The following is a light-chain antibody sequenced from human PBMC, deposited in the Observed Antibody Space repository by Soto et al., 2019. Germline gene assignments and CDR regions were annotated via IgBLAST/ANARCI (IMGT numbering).Light chain of an antibody. CDR3: QQATNWPPRTPPRT. V-gene: IGKV3-11*01. Sequence: EVVLTQSPATLSLSPGESATLSCRASESISRNIAWYQQSPGQAPRLLIYDVSKRATGIPPRFSGSGSGTDFTLTVSGLEPEDFAIYYCQQATNWPPRTPPRTFGQGTKVEI. J-gene: IGKJ1*01. CDR1: ESISRN. CDR2: DVS.